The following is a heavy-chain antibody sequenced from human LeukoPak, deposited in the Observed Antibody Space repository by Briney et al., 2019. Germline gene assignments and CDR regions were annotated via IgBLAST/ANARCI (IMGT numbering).Heavy chain of an antibody. CDR1: GGSITTYY. J-gene: IGHJ4*02. V-gene: IGHV4-59*12. CDR3: ASLTLADTSRYGEFDY. Sequence: SETLSLTCTVSGGSITTYYWTWIRQPPGKGLEWIGYINYSGSTNYNPSLKSRVTISIDTSKNQFSLKLNSVTAADTAVYYCASLTLADTSRYGEFDYWGQGTLVTVSS. D-gene: IGHD3-22*01. CDR2: INYSGST.